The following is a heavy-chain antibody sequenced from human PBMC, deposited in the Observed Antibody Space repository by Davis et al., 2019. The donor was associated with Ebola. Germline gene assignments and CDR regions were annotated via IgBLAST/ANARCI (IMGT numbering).Heavy chain of an antibody. CDR3: AKWDCSGGSCYGMDV. CDR2: ISSTGSSI. CDR1: GFTFSDYY. J-gene: IGHJ6*02. D-gene: IGHD2-15*01. Sequence: GESLKISCAASGFTFSDYYMHWIRQPPGKGLEWVSYISSTGSSIYYADSVKGRFTISRDTSKNMLYLQMNSLRAEDTAVYYCAKWDCSGGSCYGMDVWGQGTTVTVSS. V-gene: IGHV3-11*01.